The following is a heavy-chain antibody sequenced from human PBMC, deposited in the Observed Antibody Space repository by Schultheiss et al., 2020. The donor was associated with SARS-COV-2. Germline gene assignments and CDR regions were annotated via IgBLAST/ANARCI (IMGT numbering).Heavy chain of an antibody. CDR2: IYTSGST. Sequence: SQTLSLTCTVSGGSISSGDYYWSWIRQPPGKGLEWIGRIYTSGSTYYNPSLKSRVTISVDKSKNQFSLKLSSVTAADTAVYYCARDAPYGDYLDYWGQGTLVTVSS. CDR1: GGSISSGDYY. CDR3: ARDAPYGDYLDY. J-gene: IGHJ4*02. V-gene: IGHV4-39*07. D-gene: IGHD4-17*01.